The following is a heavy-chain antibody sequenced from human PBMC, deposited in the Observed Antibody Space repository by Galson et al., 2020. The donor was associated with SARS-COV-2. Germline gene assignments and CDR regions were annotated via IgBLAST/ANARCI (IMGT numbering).Heavy chain of an antibody. J-gene: IGHJ6*02. V-gene: IGHV1-2*02. D-gene: IGHD4-17*01. CDR3: SRDGHGDYLEVGYGMDV. Sequence: ASAKDSCKASGYTITGYYMHWVRQAPGQGLQWMGWINPNSGVTNHAQTFQRRATMTRDTSISTAYMELSRLRPDDTAVYYFSRDGHGDYLEVGYGMDVWDQGTTVTVSS. CDR1: GYTITGYY. CDR2: INPNSGVT.